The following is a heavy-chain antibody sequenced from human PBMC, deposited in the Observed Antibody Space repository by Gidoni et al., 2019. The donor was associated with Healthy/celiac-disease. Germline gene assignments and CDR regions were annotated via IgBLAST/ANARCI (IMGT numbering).Heavy chain of an antibody. CDR1: GGTFSSYA. Sequence: QVQLVQSGAEVKKPGSSVKVSCTASGGTFSSYAISWVRQAPGQGLEWMGGIIPIFGTANYAQKFQGRVTITADKSTSTAYMELSSLRSEDTAVYYCAGCMTTRLLPYYYYMDVWGKGTTVTVSS. D-gene: IGHD2-8*01. CDR2: IIPIFGTA. CDR3: AGCMTTRLLPYYYYMDV. V-gene: IGHV1-69*06. J-gene: IGHJ6*03.